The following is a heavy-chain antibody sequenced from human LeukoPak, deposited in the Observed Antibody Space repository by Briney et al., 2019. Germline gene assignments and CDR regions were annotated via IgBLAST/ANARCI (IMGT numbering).Heavy chain of an antibody. CDR3: ASHDTYYYDSSSPFFDY. V-gene: IGHV4-39*01. J-gene: IGHJ4*02. CDR2: IYYSGST. Sequence: SETLSLTCSVSGGSISSSSYFWGWIRQPPGKGLEWIGSIYYSGSTYYNPSLKSRVTISVDTSKNQFSLKLSSVTAADAAVYYCASHDTYYYDSSSPFFDYWGQGTLVTVSS. D-gene: IGHD3-22*01. CDR1: GGSISSSSYF.